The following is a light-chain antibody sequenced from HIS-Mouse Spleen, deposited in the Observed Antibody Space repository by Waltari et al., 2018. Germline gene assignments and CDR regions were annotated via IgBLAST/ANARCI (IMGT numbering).Light chain of an antibody. V-gene: IGLV2-23*01. Sequence: SALTQPASVSGSPGQSITISCTGTSSDVGSYNLVSWYQQHPGKAPQLMIYEGSNRPSGVSKRFSGSKSGNTASLKISGLQAEDEADYYCCSYAGSSTWVFGGGTKLTVL. J-gene: IGLJ3*02. CDR3: CSYAGSSTWV. CDR2: EGS. CDR1: SSDVGSYNL.